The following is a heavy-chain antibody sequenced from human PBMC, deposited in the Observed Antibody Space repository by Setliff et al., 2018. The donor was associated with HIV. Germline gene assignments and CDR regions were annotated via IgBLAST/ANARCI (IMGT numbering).Heavy chain of an antibody. D-gene: IGHD6-13*01. CDR3: ARGHSAAGNYYYYGMDV. V-gene: IGHV1-8*02. J-gene: IGHJ6*02. CDR1: GYTFTSYD. Sequence: ASVKVSCKASGYTFTSYDINWVRQATGRGLEWMGWMNPNSGNTGYAQKFQGRVTMTRNTSISTAYMELSSLRSEDTAVYYCARGHSAAGNYYYYGMDVWGQGTTVT. CDR2: MNPNSGNT.